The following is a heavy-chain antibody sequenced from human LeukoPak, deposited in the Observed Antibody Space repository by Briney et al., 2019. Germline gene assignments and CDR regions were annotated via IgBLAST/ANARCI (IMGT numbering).Heavy chain of an antibody. J-gene: IGHJ4*02. CDR1: GGSISTNNW. Sequence: SETLSLTCAVSGGSISTNNWWSWVRQPPGKGLEWIGKIYHSGSTNYNPSLKSRVTISVDKSKNQFSLKLSSVTAADTAVYYCARELRLHYNWNYATETYFDYWGQGTLVTVSS. CDR3: ARELRLHYNWNYATETYFDY. D-gene: IGHD1-7*01. V-gene: IGHV4-4*02. CDR2: IYHSGST.